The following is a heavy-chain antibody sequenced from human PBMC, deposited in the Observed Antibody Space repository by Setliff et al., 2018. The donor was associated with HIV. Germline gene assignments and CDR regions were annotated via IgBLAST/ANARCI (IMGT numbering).Heavy chain of an antibody. Sequence: GGSLRLSCAASGFTFSSYRMNWVRQAPGKGLEWVSSIISDSSYIFYTDSVKGRFTISRDNARNSLYLQMNSLRAEDTAVYYCARTYYYDASGYYRPFDIWGQGTMVTVSS. V-gene: IGHV3-21*04. CDR1: GFTFSSYR. CDR3: ARTYYYDASGYYRPFDI. CDR2: IISDSSYI. D-gene: IGHD3-22*01. J-gene: IGHJ3*02.